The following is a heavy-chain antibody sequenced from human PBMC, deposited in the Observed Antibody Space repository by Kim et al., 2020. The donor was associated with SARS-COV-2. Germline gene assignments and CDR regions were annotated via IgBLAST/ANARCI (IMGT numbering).Heavy chain of an antibody. CDR3: ARGSPSLAGSQNAFDV. CDR2: IFYSGGT. V-gene: IGHV4-61*01. J-gene: IGHJ3*01. Sequence: SETPSLTCTVSGASVSSGTYFWSWIRQPPGKGLEFIGYIFYSGGTNYNPSLKSRVSISLDTSKNQLSLKLTSLTAADAAVYYCARGSPSLAGSQNAFDV. CDR1: GASVSSGTYF. D-gene: IGHD2-15*01.